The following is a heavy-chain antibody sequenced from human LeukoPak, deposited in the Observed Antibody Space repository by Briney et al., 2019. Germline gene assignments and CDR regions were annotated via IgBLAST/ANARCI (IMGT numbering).Heavy chain of an antibody. D-gene: IGHD6-13*01. CDR3: ARGIAAAVRPLGY. Sequence: SETLSLTCTVSGGSISGYYWSWIRQPPGKGLEWIGYIYYSGSTNYNPSLKSRVTISVDTSKNQFSLKLSSVTAADTAVYYCARGIAAAVRPLGYWGQGTLVTVSS. CDR2: IYYSGST. J-gene: IGHJ4*02. V-gene: IGHV4-59*01. CDR1: GGSISGYY.